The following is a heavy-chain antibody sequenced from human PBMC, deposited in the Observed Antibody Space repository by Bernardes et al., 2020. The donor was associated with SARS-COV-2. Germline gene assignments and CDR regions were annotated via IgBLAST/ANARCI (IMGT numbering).Heavy chain of an antibody. J-gene: IGHJ6*02. CDR1: GGSISSGGYY. V-gene: IGHV4-31*01. CDR3: ARFPVLYGMDV. CDR2: IYYSGST. Sequence: SETLSLTCTVSGGSISSGGYYWSWIRQHPGTGLEWIGYIYYSGSTYYNPSLKSQVTISVDTSKNQFSLKLSSVTAADTSVYYCARFPVLYGMDVWGQGTTVTVSS. D-gene: IGHD2-8*01.